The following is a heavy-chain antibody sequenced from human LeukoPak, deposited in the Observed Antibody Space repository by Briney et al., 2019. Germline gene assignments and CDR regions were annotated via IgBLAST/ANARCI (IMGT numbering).Heavy chain of an antibody. CDR3: ARVSYYYGSGSYSFDY. CDR1: GYSISSGYY. Sequence: SETLSLTCTVSGYSISSGYYWGWIRQPPGKGLEWIGSIYHSGSTYYNPPLKSRVTMSVDTSKNQSSLKLSSVTAADTAVYYCARVSYYYGSGSYSFDYWGQGTLVTVSS. CDR2: IYHSGST. D-gene: IGHD3-10*01. J-gene: IGHJ4*02. V-gene: IGHV4-38-2*02.